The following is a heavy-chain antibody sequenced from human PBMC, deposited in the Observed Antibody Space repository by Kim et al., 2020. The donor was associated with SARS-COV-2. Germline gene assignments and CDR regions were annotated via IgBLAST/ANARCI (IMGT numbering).Heavy chain of an antibody. V-gene: IGHV4-61*07. Sequence: NPSLKRRVTISVDTSKTQFSLKLSSVTAADTAVYYCASHYGDYESGAFDIWGQGTMVTVSS. CDR3: ASHYGDYESGAFDI. D-gene: IGHD4-17*01. J-gene: IGHJ3*02.